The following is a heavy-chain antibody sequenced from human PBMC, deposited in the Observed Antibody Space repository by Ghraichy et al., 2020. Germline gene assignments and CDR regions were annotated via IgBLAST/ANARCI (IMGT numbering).Heavy chain of an antibody. J-gene: IGHJ4*02. CDR1: GYTFTGYY. D-gene: IGHD1-26*01. V-gene: IGHV1-2*06. CDR3: ARGDLAD. CDR2: IHPQTGGA. Sequence: ASVKVSCKASGYTFTGYYMSWVRQAPGQGLEWMGRIHPQTGGAKYAQKFQGRVTMTRDTSISTAYMEVSSLRSDDTAVYYCARGDLADWGQGILVTVSS.